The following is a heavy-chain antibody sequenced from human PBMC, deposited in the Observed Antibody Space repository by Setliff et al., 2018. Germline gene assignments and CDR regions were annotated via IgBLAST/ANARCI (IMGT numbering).Heavy chain of an antibody. CDR1: GFTFSSYS. V-gene: IGHV3-9*01. CDR2: ISWNSGSI. Sequence: GGSLRLSCAASGFTFSSYSMHWVRQAPGKGLEWVSGISWNSGSIGYADSVKGRFTISRDNAKNSLYLQMNSLRAEDTALYYCAKDISGPEYSSSFGYYGMDVWGQGTTVTVSS. D-gene: IGHD6-13*01. J-gene: IGHJ6*02. CDR3: AKDISGPEYSSSFGYYGMDV.